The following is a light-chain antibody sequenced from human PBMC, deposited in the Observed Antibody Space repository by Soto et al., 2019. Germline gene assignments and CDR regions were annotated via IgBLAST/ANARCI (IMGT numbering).Light chain of an antibody. CDR1: QTISNY. Sequence: DIQMTQSPSSLPASVGDSVTITCRASQTISNYVNWYQQRPGKAPKFLIYAASNLQSGVPSRFRGSGSGTDFTLTISSLQPEDFAVYYCQQTYNSLFTFGPGTKLEIK. CDR2: AAS. J-gene: IGKJ3*01. V-gene: IGKV1-39*01. CDR3: QQTYNSLFT.